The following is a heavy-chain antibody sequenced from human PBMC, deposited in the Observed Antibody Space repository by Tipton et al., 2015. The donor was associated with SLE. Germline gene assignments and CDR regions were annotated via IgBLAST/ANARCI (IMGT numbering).Heavy chain of an antibody. J-gene: IGHJ3*02. V-gene: IGHV3-7*03. Sequence: SLRLSCAASGFIFSSDDMNWVRQAPGQGLEWVADIEEDGGEKFYVDSVRGRFTISRDNAKNSLYLQMDTLKAGDTAVYYCARQDAGAFDIWGQGTVVTVSS. CDR2: IEEDGGEK. CDR1: GFIFSSDD. D-gene: IGHD5-24*01. CDR3: ARQDAGAFDI.